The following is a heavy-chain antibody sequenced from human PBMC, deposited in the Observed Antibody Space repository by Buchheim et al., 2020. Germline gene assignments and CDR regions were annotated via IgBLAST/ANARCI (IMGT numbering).Heavy chain of an antibody. Sequence: EVQLVESGGGLVQPGGSLRLSCAASGFTFSSYWMSWVRQAPGKGLEWVANINEDGGEKYYVDSVKGRITISRDNAKNSLYLQMNSLRAEDTAVYYCARGDKVGSVDPWGQGTL. V-gene: IGHV3-7*01. J-gene: IGHJ5*02. CDR3: ARGDKVGSVDP. CDR1: GFTFSSYW. CDR2: INEDGGEK. D-gene: IGHD3-10*01.